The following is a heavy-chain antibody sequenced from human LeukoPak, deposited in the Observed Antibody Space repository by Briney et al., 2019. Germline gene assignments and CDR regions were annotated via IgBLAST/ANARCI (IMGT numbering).Heavy chain of an antibody. V-gene: IGHV3-21*01. CDR3: ARDKPDSSGWSPADY. D-gene: IGHD6-19*01. J-gene: IGHJ4*02. Sequence: GRSLRLSCAASGFTFSSYSMNWVRQAPGKGLEWVSSISSSSSYIYYADSVKGRFTISRDNAKNSLYLQMNSLRAEDTAVYCCARDKPDSSGWSPADYWGQGTLVTVFS. CDR2: ISSSSSYI. CDR1: GFTFSSYS.